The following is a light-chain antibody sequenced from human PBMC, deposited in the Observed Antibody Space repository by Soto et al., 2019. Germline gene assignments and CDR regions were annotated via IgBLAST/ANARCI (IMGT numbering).Light chain of an antibody. CDR2: DVN. Sequence: QSALTQPASVSGSPGQSITISCTGTSSDVGGYNFVSWYQQHPGRVPKLMIFDVNRRPSGVSDRFSGSKSGNTASLTISGLQAEDEGDYYCCSYTSSSTHVFGSGTKVTVL. CDR3: CSYTSSSTHV. V-gene: IGLV2-14*03. J-gene: IGLJ1*01. CDR1: SSDVGGYNF.